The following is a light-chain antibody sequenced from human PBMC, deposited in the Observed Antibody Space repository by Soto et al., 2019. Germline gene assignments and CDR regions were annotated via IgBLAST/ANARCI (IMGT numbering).Light chain of an antibody. Sequence: DIQMTQSPSTLSASVGDRVTITCRASQSISSWLAWYQQKPGKAPKLLIYDASSLESGVPSRFSGSGSGTEFTLTITSLQPDDFATYFCQKYNSAPMTFGQGTKVDIK. CDR3: QKYNSAPMT. CDR1: QSISSW. V-gene: IGKV1-5*01. J-gene: IGKJ1*01. CDR2: DAS.